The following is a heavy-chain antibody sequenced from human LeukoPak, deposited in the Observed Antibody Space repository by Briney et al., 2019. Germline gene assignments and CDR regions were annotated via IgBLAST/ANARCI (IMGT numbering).Heavy chain of an antibody. CDR2: INPSGGST. D-gene: IGHD6-19*01. J-gene: IGHJ4*02. CDR3: ARDGKAVAGRTRGYYFGY. CDR1: GYTFTSYY. V-gene: IGHV1-46*01. Sequence: ASVKVSCKASGYTFTSYYMHWVRQAPGQGLEWMGIINPSGGSTSYAQKFQGRVTMTRDTSTSTVYMELSSLRSEDTAVYYCARDGKAVAGRTRGYYFGYWGQGTLVTVSS.